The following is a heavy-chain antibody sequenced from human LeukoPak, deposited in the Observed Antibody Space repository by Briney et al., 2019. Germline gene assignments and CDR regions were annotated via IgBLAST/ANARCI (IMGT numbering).Heavy chain of an antibody. Sequence: KPSETLSLTCGVYGGTFNSYYWNYFRQPPGKGLEWIGEINRSGNTNYNPSLKSRVTMSVDTYKNHFSLKMTSVTAADTGTYYCARRDSGAHAFDIWGQGTMVTVSS. CDR3: ARRDSGAHAFDI. J-gene: IGHJ3*02. CDR1: GGTFNSYY. D-gene: IGHD3-10*01. CDR2: INRSGNT. V-gene: IGHV4-34*01.